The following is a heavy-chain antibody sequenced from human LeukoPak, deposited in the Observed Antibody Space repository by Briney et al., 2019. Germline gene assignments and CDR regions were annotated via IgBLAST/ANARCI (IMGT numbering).Heavy chain of an antibody. CDR3: ARHGDYQFDY. CDR2: ISTSSNFI. CDR1: GFTFSTYR. V-gene: IGHV3-21*06. J-gene: IGHJ4*02. Sequence: GGSLRLSCAASGFTFSTYRMNWVRQAPGKGLEWVSTISTSSNFIYYADSEKGRFTISRDNAKNSLYLQMNSLRAEDTAVYYCARHGDYQFDYWGQGTLVTVSS. D-gene: IGHD4-17*01.